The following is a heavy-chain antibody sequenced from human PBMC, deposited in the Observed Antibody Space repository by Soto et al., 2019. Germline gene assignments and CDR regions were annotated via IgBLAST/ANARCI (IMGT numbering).Heavy chain of an antibody. Sequence: QVQLVESGGGVVQPGRSLRLSCGGSGFTFGYYGMHWVRQAPGKGLEWLAVISYDGSKQYYGDSVKDRFTISRDNSKNTLYLAVDSLRADDTAVYYCARMGPGPILETHFSYYLLDVWGPGTTVTVS. CDR1: GFTFGYYG. CDR2: ISYDGSKQ. J-gene: IGHJ6*02. V-gene: IGHV3-30*03. CDR3: ARMGPGPILETHFSYYLLDV. D-gene: IGHD3-3*01.